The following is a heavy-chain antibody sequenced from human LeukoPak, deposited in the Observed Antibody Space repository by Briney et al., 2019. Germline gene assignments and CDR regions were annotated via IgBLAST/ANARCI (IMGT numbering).Heavy chain of an antibody. CDR2: ISGSGGST. CDR1: GFTFSSYA. D-gene: IGHD6-19*01. CDR3: ARGTPSSTDY. J-gene: IGHJ4*02. V-gene: IGHV3-23*01. Sequence: PGGSLRLSCAASGFTFSSYAMSWVRQAPGKGLEWVSAISGSGGSTYYADSVKGRFTISRDNAKNTLYLQMSSLRAEDTAVYYCARGTPSSTDYWGQGTLVTVSS.